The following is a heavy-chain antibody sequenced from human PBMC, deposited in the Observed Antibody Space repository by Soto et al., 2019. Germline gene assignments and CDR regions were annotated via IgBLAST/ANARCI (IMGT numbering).Heavy chain of an antibody. CDR1: GYTFTSYA. CDR2: ISAYNGNT. CDR3: ARVSSWYVSWFDP. V-gene: IGHV1-18*01. J-gene: IGHJ5*02. D-gene: IGHD6-13*01. Sequence: GASVTVSCKASGYTFTSYAMHWVRQAPGQRLEWMGWISAYNGNTNYAQKLQGRVTMTTDTSASTAYMELRSLRSDDTAVYYCARVSSWYVSWFDPWGQGTLVTAPQ.